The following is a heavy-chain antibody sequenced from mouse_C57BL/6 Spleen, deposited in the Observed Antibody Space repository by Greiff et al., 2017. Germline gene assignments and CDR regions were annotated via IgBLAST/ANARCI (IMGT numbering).Heavy chain of an antibody. J-gene: IGHJ3*01. CDR3: ERDLPY. D-gene: IGHD2-1*01. Sequence: DVKLVESGGGLVKPGGSLKLSCAASGFTFSSYAMSWVRQTPEKRLEWVATISDGGSYTYYPDNVKGRFTISRDNAKNNLYLQMSHLKSEDTAMYYCERDLPYWGQGTLVTVSA. V-gene: IGHV5-4*03. CDR2: ISDGGSYT. CDR1: GFTFSSYA.